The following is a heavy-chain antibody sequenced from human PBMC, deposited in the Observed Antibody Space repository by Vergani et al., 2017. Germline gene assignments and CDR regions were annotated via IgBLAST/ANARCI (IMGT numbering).Heavy chain of an antibody. CDR2: IYYSGST. Sequence: QVQLQESGPGLVKPSQTLSLTCTVSGGSISSGGYYWSWIRQHPGKGLEWIGYIYYSGSTFYNPSLKSRVTISVDTSQNHFSLKLSSVTAADTAVYYCARASYSSSWYYFDNWGQGTLVTVSS. J-gene: IGHJ4*02. CDR1: GGSISSGGYY. V-gene: IGHV4-31*03. D-gene: IGHD6-13*01. CDR3: ARASYSSSWYYFDN.